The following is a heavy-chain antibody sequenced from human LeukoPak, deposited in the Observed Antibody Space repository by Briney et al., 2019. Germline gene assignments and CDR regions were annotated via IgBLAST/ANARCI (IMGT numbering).Heavy chain of an antibody. CDR1: GYTFTSYY. D-gene: IGHD2-21*02. J-gene: IGHJ5*02. CDR2: INPSGGST. V-gene: IGHV1-46*01. CDR3: ARAPYCGGDCYPNWFDP. Sequence: GASVKVSCKASGYTFTSYYMHWVRQAPGQGLERMGIINPSGGSTSYAQKFQGRVTMTRDTSTSTVYMELSSLRSEDTAVYYCARAPYCGGDCYPNWFDPWGQGTLVTVSS.